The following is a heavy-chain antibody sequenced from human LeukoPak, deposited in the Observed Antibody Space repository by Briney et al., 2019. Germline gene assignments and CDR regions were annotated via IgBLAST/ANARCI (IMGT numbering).Heavy chain of an antibody. CDR1: GGSTSSYY. V-gene: IGHV4-59*01. CDR2: IYYSGGT. CDR3: ARERGRYYDSSGYYYSENWFDP. D-gene: IGHD3-22*01. J-gene: IGHJ5*02. Sequence: PSETLSLTCTVSGGSTSSYYWSWIRQPPGKGLEWIGYIYYSGGTNYNPSLKSRVTISVDTSKNQFSLKLSSVTAADTAVYYCARERGRYYDSSGYYYSENWFDPWGQGTLVTVSS.